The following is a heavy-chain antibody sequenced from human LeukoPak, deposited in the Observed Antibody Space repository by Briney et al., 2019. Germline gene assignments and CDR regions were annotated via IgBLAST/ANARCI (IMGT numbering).Heavy chain of an antibody. V-gene: IGHV3-30*02. J-gene: IGHJ4*02. D-gene: IGHD5-18*01. CDR1: GFTFSSYG. Sequence: GGSLRLSCAASGFTFSSYGMHWVRQAPGKGMEWVAFIRYDGSNKYYADSVKGRFTISRDNSKNTLYLQMNSLRAEDTAVYYCAKELRGYSYGYSVPLGYWGQGTLVTVSS. CDR3: AKELRGYSYGYSVPLGY. CDR2: IRYDGSNK.